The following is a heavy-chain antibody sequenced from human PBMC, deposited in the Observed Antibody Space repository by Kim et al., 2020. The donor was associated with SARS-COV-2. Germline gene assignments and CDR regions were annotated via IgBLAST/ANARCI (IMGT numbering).Heavy chain of an antibody. V-gene: IGHV4-4*02. CDR3: ARVGALLSTVTSSWFDP. CDR2: IYHTGST. Sequence: SETLSLTCLISGGSFSSRNWWSWVRQSPGGLLQWLGEIYHTGSTNIPPSFSSRVTMSVDRSKNQLSLDLRSMTAADTGVYYCARVGALLSTVTSSWFDPWGNGSLVTVSS. J-gene: IGHJ5*02. CDR1: GGSFSSRNW. D-gene: IGHD4-17*01.